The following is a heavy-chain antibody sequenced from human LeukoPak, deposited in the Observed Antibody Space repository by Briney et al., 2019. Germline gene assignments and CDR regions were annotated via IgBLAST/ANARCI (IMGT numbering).Heavy chain of an antibody. Sequence: ADTLSLPGAVLDGSFSSYYWGWIGQPPGKGLEGIERFLYSGSTYSTPTLKSRVTITVDTSKNQFSLKLSSVSAADTAVYYCARGRTSVWFSRTYYYYYYMDVWGKGTTVTISS. CDR3: ARGRTSVWFSRTYYYYYYMDV. V-gene: IGHV4-34*01. CDR2: FLYSGST. J-gene: IGHJ6*03. CDR1: DGSFSSYY. D-gene: IGHD6-19*01.